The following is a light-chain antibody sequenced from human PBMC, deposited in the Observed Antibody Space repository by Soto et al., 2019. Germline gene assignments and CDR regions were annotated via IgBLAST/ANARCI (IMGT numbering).Light chain of an antibody. CDR1: QTINTY. Sequence: IHMTHSPSSVSASLGYRFTIAFRASQTINTYLNWYQQKPGKAPKLLIFDAASLQNGVPSRFSGGGSRTDFTLTITSLQPEDFATYYCQQTSSAPFTFGPGTKVDNK. CDR3: QQTSSAPFT. J-gene: IGKJ3*01. CDR2: DAA. V-gene: IGKV1-39*01.